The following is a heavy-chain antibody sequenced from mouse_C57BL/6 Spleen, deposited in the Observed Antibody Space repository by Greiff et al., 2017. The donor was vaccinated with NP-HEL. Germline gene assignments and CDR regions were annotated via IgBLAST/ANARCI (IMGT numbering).Heavy chain of an antibody. Sequence: VQLQESGAELVKPGASVKISCKASGYAFSSYWMNWVKQRPGKGLEWIGQIYPGDGDTNYNGKFKGKATLTADKSSSTAYMQLSSLTSEDSAVYFCARLGGSSFFDYWGQGTTLTVSS. CDR2: IYPGDGDT. CDR1: GYAFSSYW. V-gene: IGHV1-80*01. J-gene: IGHJ2*01. D-gene: IGHD1-1*01. CDR3: ARLGGSSFFDY.